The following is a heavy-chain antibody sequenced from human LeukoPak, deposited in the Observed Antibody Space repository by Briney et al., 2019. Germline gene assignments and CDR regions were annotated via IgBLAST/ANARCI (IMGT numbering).Heavy chain of an antibody. CDR1: GFTFSSYS. V-gene: IGHV3-21*01. Sequence: GGSLRLSCAASGFTFSSYSMNWVRQAPGKGLEWVSSISSGSSYIYYADSMKGRFTISRDNAKNSLYLQMNSLRAEDTAVYYCAKDQGDSYNFWDYWGQGTLVTVSS. CDR3: AKDQGDSYNFWDY. J-gene: IGHJ4*02. CDR2: ISSGSSYI. D-gene: IGHD5-24*01.